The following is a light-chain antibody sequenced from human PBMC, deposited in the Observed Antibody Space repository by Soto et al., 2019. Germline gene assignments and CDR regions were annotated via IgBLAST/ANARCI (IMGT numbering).Light chain of an antibody. CDR3: QQYYSTPYT. V-gene: IGKV4-1*01. J-gene: IGKJ2*01. CDR1: PSVLSSSNNKNY. Sequence: DFVMTQTPDSLAVSLGERATINCKSSPSVLSSSNNKNYLAWYQQKPGQPPKLLIYWASTRDSGVPDRFSGSGSGTDSTLTISSLQAEDVAVYYCQQYYSTPYTFGQGTKLEIK. CDR2: WAS.